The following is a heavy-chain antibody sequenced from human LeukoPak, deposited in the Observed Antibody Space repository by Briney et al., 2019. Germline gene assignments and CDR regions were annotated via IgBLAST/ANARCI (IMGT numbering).Heavy chain of an antibody. CDR1: GFTFSSYA. CDR3: ARVALMYSSSPLDY. CDR2: ISYDGSNK. Sequence: SGGSLRLSCAASGFTFSSYAMHWVRQAPGKGLEWVAVISYDGSNKYYADSVKGRFTISRDNSKNTLYLQMNSLGAEDTAVYYCARVALMYSSSPLDYWGQGTLVTVSS. J-gene: IGHJ4*02. D-gene: IGHD6-6*01. V-gene: IGHV3-30-3*01.